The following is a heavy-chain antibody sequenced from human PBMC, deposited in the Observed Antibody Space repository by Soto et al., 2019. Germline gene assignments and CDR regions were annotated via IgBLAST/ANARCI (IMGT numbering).Heavy chain of an antibody. D-gene: IGHD2-2*01. CDR3: AHRRDATVRVPAAISAWFDP. CDR2: IFWDDDK. CDR1: GFSRSTSGEG. V-gene: IGHV2-5*02. Sequence: SGPTLVNPTQTLTLTCTFSGFSRSTSGEGVGWIRQPPGKALEWLALIFWDDDKRYNSSLRSKLTISKATSKNQVVLTLTNMDPVDTATYYCAHRRDATVRVPAAISAWFDPWGQGTQVTVSS. J-gene: IGHJ5*02.